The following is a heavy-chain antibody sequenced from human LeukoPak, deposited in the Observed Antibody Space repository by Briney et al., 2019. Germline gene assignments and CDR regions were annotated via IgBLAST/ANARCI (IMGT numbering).Heavy chain of an antibody. Sequence: GASVNVSCKASGGTFSSYAISWVRQAPGQGLEWMGGIIPIFGTANYAQKFQGRVTITADESTSTAYMELSSLRSEDTTVYYCATRAYCGGDCFYYFDYWGQGTLVTVSS. J-gene: IGHJ4*02. CDR3: ATRAYCGGDCFYYFDY. CDR2: IIPIFGTA. D-gene: IGHD2-21*02. CDR1: GGTFSSYA. V-gene: IGHV1-69*13.